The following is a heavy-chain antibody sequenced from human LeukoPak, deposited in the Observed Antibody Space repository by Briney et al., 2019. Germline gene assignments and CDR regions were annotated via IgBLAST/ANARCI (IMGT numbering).Heavy chain of an antibody. CDR3: AGIPVFGVVLHQEPV. D-gene: IGHD3-3*01. J-gene: IGHJ6*04. CDR2: IIPIFGTA. CDR1: GGTFSSYA. Sequence: SVKVSCKASGGTFSSYAISWVRQAPGQGLEWMGGIIPIFGTANSTQKFQDRVTVTADISTNTVYMELSSLRSEDTAVYFCAGIPVFGVVLHQEPVWGKGTTVTVSS. V-gene: IGHV1-69*06.